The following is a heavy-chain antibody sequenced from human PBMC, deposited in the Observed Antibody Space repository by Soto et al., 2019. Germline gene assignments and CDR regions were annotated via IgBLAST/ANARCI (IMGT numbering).Heavy chain of an antibody. V-gene: IGHV4-31*03. CDR1: GGSISSGGYY. CDR2: IYYSGST. Sequence: QVQLQESGPGLMKPSQTLSLTCTVSGGSISSGGYYWSWIRQHPGKGLEWIGYIYYSGSTYYNPSLKSRVTISVDTSKNQFSLKLSSVTAADTAVYYCARDSGWSGGGWFDPWGQGTLVTVSS. J-gene: IGHJ5*02. CDR3: ARDSGWSGGGWFDP. D-gene: IGHD2-15*01.